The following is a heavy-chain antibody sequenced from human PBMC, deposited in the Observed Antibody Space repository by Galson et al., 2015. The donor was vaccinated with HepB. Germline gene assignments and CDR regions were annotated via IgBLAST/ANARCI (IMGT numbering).Heavy chain of an antibody. CDR1: GHTFTSYD. J-gene: IGHJ5*02. CDR3: ARSSDDSSGYFCEEDWFDP. Sequence: SVKVSCKASGHTFTSYDINWVRQATGQGLEWMGWMNPNSGNTGYAQKFQSRVTMTRNTSISTAYMELSSLRSEDTAVYYCARSSDDSSGYFCEEDWFDPWGQGTLVTVSS. D-gene: IGHD3-22*01. V-gene: IGHV1-8*01. CDR2: MNPNSGNT.